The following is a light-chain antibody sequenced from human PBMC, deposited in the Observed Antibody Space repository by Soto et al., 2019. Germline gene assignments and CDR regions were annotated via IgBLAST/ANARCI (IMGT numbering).Light chain of an antibody. CDR1: QNVYINS. Sequence: EVVLTQSPGTLSLSPGERATLSCRASQNVYINSLAWYQQKPGQPPRLLIYGASTRAAAIPDRFSGSGSGADFALSIDGLEPEDFAIYYCQQRNNWPLTFGGGTKVEIK. CDR3: QQRNNWPLT. CDR2: GAS. J-gene: IGKJ4*02. V-gene: IGKV3D-20*02.